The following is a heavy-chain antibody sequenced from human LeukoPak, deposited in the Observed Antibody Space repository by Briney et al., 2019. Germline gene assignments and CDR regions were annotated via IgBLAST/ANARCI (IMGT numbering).Heavy chain of an antibody. CDR1: GYTFTGYY. D-gene: IGHD1-26*01. CDR3: ARELLEYSGSYYSFFDY. V-gene: IGHV1-2*02. CDR2: INPNSGGT. Sequence: ASVKVSCKASGYTFTGYYMHWVRQAPGQGLEWMGWINPNSGGTNYAQKFQGRVTMTRDTSISTAYMELSSLRSEDTAMYYCARELLEYSGSYYSFFDYWGQGTLVTVSS. J-gene: IGHJ4*02.